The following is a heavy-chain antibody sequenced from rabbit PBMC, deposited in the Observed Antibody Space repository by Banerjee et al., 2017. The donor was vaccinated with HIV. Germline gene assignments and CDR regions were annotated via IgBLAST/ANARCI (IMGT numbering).Heavy chain of an antibody. D-gene: IGHD4-1*01. J-gene: IGHJ4*01. Sequence: QEQLVESGGGLVKPGASLTLTCTASGSDITSQYYMCWVRQAPGKGLEWIACIYAGSSGSTYYASWAKGRFTISKTSSTTVTLQMTSLTAADTATYLCARDLAGVIGWNFNLWGQGTLVTVS. V-gene: IGHV1S45*01. CDR1: GSDITSQYY. CDR3: ARDLAGVIGWNFNL. CDR2: IYAGSSGST.